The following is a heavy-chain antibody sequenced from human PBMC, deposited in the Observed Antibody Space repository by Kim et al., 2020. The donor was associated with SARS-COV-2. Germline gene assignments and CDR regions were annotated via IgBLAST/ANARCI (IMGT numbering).Heavy chain of an antibody. Sequence: GGSLRLSCAASGFTFSSYAMSWVRQAPGKGLEWVSAISGSGASTYYTDSVKGRFTISRDHSKNTLYLQLNSLRAEDTAVYYCAKYDTAAARWYFDLWGRGTLVTVSS. CDR2: ISGSGAST. CDR1: GFTFSSYA. V-gene: IGHV3-23*01. CDR3: AKYDTAAARWYFDL. D-gene: IGHD6-13*01. J-gene: IGHJ2*01.